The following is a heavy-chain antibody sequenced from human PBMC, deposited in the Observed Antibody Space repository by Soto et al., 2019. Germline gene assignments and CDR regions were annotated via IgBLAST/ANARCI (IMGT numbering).Heavy chain of an antibody. CDR2: IIPIFGTA. Sequence: SVKVSFKAYGGPFSSYAISLVRQAPGQGLEWMGGIIPIFGTANYAQKFQGRVTITADESTSTAYMELSSLRSEDTAVYYCARGYGSGSYEYYYYGMDVWGQGTTVTVSS. V-gene: IGHV1-69*13. CDR1: GGPFSSYA. CDR3: ARGYGSGSYEYYYYGMDV. J-gene: IGHJ6*01. D-gene: IGHD3-10*01.